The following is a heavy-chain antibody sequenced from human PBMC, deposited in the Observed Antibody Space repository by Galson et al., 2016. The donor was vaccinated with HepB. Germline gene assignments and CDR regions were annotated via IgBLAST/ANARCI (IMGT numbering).Heavy chain of an antibody. J-gene: IGHJ4*02. CDR2: ISGSGIT. D-gene: IGHD3-22*01. Sequence: SLRLSCAASGFTFSSYEMNWVRQAPGKGLEWVSAISGSGITYYADSVKGRFTLSRDDSNNALYLQMSSLRAEDTAVYYCAKCPHYYDISGYYSLWGQGTLVTVSS. V-gene: IGHV3-23*01. CDR3: AKCPHYYDISGYYSL. CDR1: GFTFSSYE.